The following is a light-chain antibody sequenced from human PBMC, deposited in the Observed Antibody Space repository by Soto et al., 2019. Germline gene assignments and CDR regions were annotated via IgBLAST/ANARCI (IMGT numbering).Light chain of an antibody. CDR3: QQYDNWPPYT. CDR2: GAS. J-gene: IGKJ2*01. CDR1: QSVSDN. V-gene: IGKV3-15*01. Sequence: IVMTQSPATLSVSPGERATLSCWASQSVSDNLAWFQQKPGQAPGLLIYGASTRATGVPARFSGSGSATEFTLTISSLQSEDIAVYYCQQYDNWPPYTFGQGTKLEIK.